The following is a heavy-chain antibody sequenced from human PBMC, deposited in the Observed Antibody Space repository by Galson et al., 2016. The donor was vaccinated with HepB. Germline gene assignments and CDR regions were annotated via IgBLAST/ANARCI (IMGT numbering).Heavy chain of an antibody. CDR3: ARGINHAFDI. V-gene: IGHV3-48*02. Sequence: SLRLSCAASGFSFSSHAMDWVRQAPGRGLEWVSFITATSDTIWYADSVKGRFTVSRDNAKNSLYLQMNSLTDEDTAVYYCARGINHAFDIWGQGTVVTVSS. D-gene: IGHD2-15*01. J-gene: IGHJ3*02. CDR2: ITATSDTI. CDR1: GFSFSSHA.